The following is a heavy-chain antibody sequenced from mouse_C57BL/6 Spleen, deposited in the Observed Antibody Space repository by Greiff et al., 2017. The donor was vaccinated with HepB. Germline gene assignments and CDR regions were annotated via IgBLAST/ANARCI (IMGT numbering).Heavy chain of an antibody. CDR3: ARDIYYYGSNTY. D-gene: IGHD1-1*01. CDR1: GYTFTDYN. CDR2: INPNNGGT. V-gene: IGHV1-22*01. J-gene: IGHJ3*01. Sequence: VQLQQSGPELVKPGASVKMSCKASGYTFTDYNMHWVKQSHGKSLEWIGYINPNNGGTSYNQKFKGKATLTVNKSSSTAYMELRSLTSEDSAVYYCARDIYYYGSNTYWGQGTLVTVSA.